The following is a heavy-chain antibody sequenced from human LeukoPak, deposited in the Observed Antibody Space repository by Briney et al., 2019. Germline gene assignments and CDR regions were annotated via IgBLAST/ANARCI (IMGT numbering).Heavy chain of an antibody. CDR1: GYSFTSYW. J-gene: IGHJ6*02. V-gene: IGHV5-51*01. D-gene: IGHD3-10*01. CDR2: IYSVDSDT. CDR3: ARPRSGTNYYHGMDV. Sequence: GESLKISCKGSGYSFTSYWIGWVRQMPGKGLEWMGIIYSVDSDTRYSPSFQGHVTISADKSISTAYLQWSSLKASDTAMYYCARPRSGTNYYHGMDVWGQGTTVTVSS.